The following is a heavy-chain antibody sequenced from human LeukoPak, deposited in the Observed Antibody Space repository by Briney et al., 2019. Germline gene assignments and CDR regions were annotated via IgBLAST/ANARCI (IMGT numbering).Heavy chain of an antibody. CDR3: ARSTVVITLSGYFQH. D-gene: IGHD3-22*01. J-gene: IGHJ1*01. V-gene: IGHV3-30*04. CDR1: GFTFSSYA. CDR2: ISYDGSNK. Sequence: GGSLRLSCAASGFTFSSYAMHWVRQAPGKGLEWVAVISYDGSNKYYADSVKGRFTISRDNSKNTLYLQMNSLRAEDTAVYYCARSTVVITLSGYFQHWGQGTLVTVSS.